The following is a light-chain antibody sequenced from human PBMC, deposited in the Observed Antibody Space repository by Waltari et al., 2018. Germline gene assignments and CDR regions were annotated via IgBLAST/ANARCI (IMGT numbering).Light chain of an antibody. CDR3: QHYNAYRT. V-gene: IGKV1-5*01. Sequence: DIQMTQSPSTLSASVGDRVIIPCRASQSISTWLAWDQQKPGKAPKLLIFAASSLQTGVPSRFSGSGSGTEFTLTINSLQPDDFATYYCQHYNAYRTFGQGTKVEIK. J-gene: IGKJ1*01. CDR1: QSISTW. CDR2: AAS.